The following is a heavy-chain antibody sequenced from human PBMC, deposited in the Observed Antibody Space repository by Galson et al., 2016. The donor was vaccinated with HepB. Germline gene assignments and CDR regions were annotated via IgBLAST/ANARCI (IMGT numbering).Heavy chain of an antibody. CDR3: ARYCSSTSCSRYGDILTGYDGPF. CDR2: LYYSGST. V-gene: IGHV4-39*01. D-gene: IGHD2-2*01. J-gene: IGHJ4*02. CDR1: GGSISSSRYS. Sequence: ETLSLTCTVSGGSISSSRYSWGWIRQPPGKGLEWIGCLYYSGSTYYNSSLKSRVTISVDTSKNQFSLNLSAVTAADTAVYYCARYCSSTSCSRYGDILTGYDGPFWGQGALVTVSS.